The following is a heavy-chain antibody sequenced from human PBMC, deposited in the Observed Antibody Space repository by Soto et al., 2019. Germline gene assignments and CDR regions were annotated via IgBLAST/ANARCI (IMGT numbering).Heavy chain of an antibody. CDR1: GYSISSGYY. CDR2: IYHGGST. D-gene: IGHD3-3*02. V-gene: IGHV4-38-2*01. J-gene: IGHJ5*02. CDR3: ARHSLALRKNNWFDP. Sequence: SETLSLTCAVSGYSISSGYYWGWLRQPPGKGLEWIGSIYHGGSTYYNPSLNSRVTLSIDMTNNHVSLRLRSVTAADTALYFCARHSLALRKNNWFDPWGQGIMVTVSS.